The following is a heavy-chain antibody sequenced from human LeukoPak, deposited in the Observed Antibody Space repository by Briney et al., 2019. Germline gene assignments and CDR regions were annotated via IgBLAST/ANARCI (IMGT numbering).Heavy chain of an antibody. CDR3: ARGGSFVHNRRFDY. CDR2: IKDDGSGK. J-gene: IGHJ4*02. V-gene: IGHV3-7*01. CDR1: GFDFSEFW. D-gene: IGHD6-13*01. Sequence: GGSLRLSCAASGFDFSEFWMSWVRQAPGKGLEWVANIKDDGSGKNYVDSVKGRFTISRDNAKNSMYLQMNKMRDEDTALYYCARGGSFVHNRRFDYWGQGALVTVSS.